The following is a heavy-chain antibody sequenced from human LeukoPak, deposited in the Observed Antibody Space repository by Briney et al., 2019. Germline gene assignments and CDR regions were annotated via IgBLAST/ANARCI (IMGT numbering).Heavy chain of an antibody. CDR1: GGSISSGSYY. D-gene: IGHD6-6*01. CDR2: IYTSGST. CDR3: ARGDSSTSTLYYYYYYMDV. Sequence: PSETLSLTCTVSGGSISSGSYYWSWIRQPAGKGLEWIGRIYTSGSTNYNPSLKSRVTISVDTSKNQFSLKLSSVTAADTAMYYCARGDSSTSTLYYYYYYMDVWGKGTTVTVSS. J-gene: IGHJ6*03. V-gene: IGHV4-61*02.